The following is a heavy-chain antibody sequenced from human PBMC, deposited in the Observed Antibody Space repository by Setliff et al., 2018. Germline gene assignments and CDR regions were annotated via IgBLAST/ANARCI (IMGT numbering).Heavy chain of an antibody. Sequence: PSETLSLTCTVSGGSINNYHWNWIRQPPGKGLEWIGYVGYNGNTHYNPSLNSRVTMSVDTSKNQFSLKLTSVSAADTAVYYCARWGENSGRPDWRAFDIWGQGTMGTVS. J-gene: IGHJ3*02. CDR1: GGSINNYH. D-gene: IGHD1-26*01. V-gene: IGHV4-59*01. CDR2: VGYNGNT. CDR3: ARWGENSGRPDWRAFDI.